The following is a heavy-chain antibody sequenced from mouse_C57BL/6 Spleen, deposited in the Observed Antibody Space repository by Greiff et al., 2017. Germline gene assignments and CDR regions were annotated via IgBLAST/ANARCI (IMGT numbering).Heavy chain of an antibody. D-gene: IGHD1-1*01. V-gene: IGHV6-3*01. CDR3: TLLGCITTVGASVDV. CDR1: GFTFSNYW. CDR2: IRLKSDNYAT. J-gene: IGHJ1*03. Sequence: EVKLMESGGGLVQPGGSMKLSCVASGFTFSNYWMNWVRQSPEKGLEWVAQIRLKSDNYATHYAESVKGRFTISRDDSKSSVYLQMNNLRAEDTGIYYCTLLGCITTVGASVDVWGTGTTVTVSS.